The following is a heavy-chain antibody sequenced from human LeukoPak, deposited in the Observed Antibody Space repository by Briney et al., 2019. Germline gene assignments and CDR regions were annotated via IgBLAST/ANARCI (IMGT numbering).Heavy chain of an antibody. Sequence: SETLSLTCTVSGGSISSYYWSWIRQPAGKGLEWIGRIYTSGSTNYNPSLKSRVTISVDTSKNQFSLKLSSVTAADTAVYYCARGRYCSSTSCVGHDYWGQGTLVTVSS. CDR2: IYTSGST. CDR1: GGSISSYY. J-gene: IGHJ4*02. D-gene: IGHD2-2*01. V-gene: IGHV4-4*07. CDR3: ARGRYCSSTSCVGHDY.